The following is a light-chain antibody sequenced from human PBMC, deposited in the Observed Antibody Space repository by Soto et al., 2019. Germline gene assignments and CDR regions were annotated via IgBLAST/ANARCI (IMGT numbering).Light chain of an antibody. Sequence: QSALTQPASVSGSPGQSITISSTGTSSDVGGYNYVSWYQQHPGKAPKLMIYDVSNRPSGVSNRFSGSKSGNTASLTISGLQAEDEADYYCSSYTSSSSRVFGTGTQLTVL. CDR2: DVS. V-gene: IGLV2-14*01. CDR1: SSDVGGYNY. J-gene: IGLJ1*01. CDR3: SSYTSSSSRV.